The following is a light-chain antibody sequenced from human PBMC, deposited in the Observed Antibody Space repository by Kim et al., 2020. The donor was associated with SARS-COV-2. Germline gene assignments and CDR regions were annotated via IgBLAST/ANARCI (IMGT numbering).Light chain of an antibody. J-gene: IGLJ2*01. CDR1: TSDLGAYNY. CDR2: DVS. V-gene: IGLV2-14*03. Sequence: QSALTQPASVSGSPGQSITISCTGSTSDLGAYNYVSWYQQHPGKAPKLMIYDVSNRPSGISNRFSGSKSGNTASLTISGLQAEDEADYYCSSYTTSSRVVFGGGTQLTVL. CDR3: SSYTTSSRVV.